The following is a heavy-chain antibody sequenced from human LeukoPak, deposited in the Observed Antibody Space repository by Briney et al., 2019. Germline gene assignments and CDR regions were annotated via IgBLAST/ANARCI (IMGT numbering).Heavy chain of an antibody. CDR2: ISSSSSYI. Sequence: GGSLRLSCGVSGFTFSSYSMCWVRQAPGKRLEWVSFISSSSSYIYYADSVKGRFTISRDNAKNSLYLQMNSLRAEDTAVYYCARGTMFPYYFDYWGQGTLVTVSS. V-gene: IGHV3-21*01. D-gene: IGHD3-10*02. J-gene: IGHJ4*02. CDR1: GFTFSSYS. CDR3: ARGTMFPYYFDY.